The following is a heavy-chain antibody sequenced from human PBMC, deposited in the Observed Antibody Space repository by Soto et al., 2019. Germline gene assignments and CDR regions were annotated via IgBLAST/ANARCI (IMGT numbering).Heavy chain of an antibody. J-gene: IGHJ4*02. V-gene: IGHV3-30*02. CDR3: AIVRVADSPLDH. D-gene: IGHD3-10*02. Sequence: GVSLRLSCAASGFIFSNYGMHWVRQAPGKGLEWVAFISYDGSDILYADSVRGRFTISRDNSKSTLFLHMNRPRAEDTAVYFWAIVRVADSPLDHWGQGRLVTVSS. CDR2: ISYDGSDI. CDR1: GFIFSNYG.